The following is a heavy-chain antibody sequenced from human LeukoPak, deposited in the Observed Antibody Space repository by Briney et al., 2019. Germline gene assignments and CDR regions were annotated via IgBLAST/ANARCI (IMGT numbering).Heavy chain of an antibody. D-gene: IGHD1-26*01. CDR3: ARECWGATTRLYYFDY. CDR1: GYTFTGYY. CDR2: INPNSGGT. J-gene: IGHJ4*02. V-gene: IGHV1-2*02. Sequence: ASVKVSCKASGYTFTGYYMHWVRQAPGQGLEWMGWINPNSGGTNYAQKFQGRVTVTRDTSISTAYMELSRLRSDDTAVYYCARECWGATTRLYYFDYWGQGTLVTVSS.